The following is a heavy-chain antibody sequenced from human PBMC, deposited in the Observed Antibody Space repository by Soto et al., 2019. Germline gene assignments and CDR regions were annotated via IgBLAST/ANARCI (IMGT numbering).Heavy chain of an antibody. D-gene: IGHD3-10*02. J-gene: IGHJ5*02. CDR3: ERYPFLFRELAQNWFDP. CDR2: ISYDGSNK. V-gene: IGHV3-30-3*01. CDR1: GFTFSSYA. Sequence: PGGSLILSCAASGFTFSSYAMHWVRQAPGKGLEWVAVISYDGSNKYYADSVKGRFTISRDNSKNTLYLQMNSLRAEDTAVYYWERYPFLFRELAQNWFDPWGQGTLVTVSS.